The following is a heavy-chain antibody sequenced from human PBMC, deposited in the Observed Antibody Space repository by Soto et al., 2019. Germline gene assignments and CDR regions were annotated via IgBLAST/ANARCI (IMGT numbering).Heavy chain of an antibody. D-gene: IGHD4-17*01. CDR3: ARGVTTVTTIDD. V-gene: IGHV4-30-2*01. CDR1: GGSISSGGYS. J-gene: IGHJ4*02. CDR2: IYHSGST. Sequence: SETLSLTCAVSGGSISSGGYSWSWIRQPPGRGLEWIGYIYHSGSTYYNPSLKSRVTISVDRSKNQFSLKLSSVTAADTAVYYCARGVTTVTTIDDWGKGTLVTVSS.